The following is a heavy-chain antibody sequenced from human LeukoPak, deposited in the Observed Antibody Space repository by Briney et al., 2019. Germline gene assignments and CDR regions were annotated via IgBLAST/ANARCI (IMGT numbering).Heavy chain of an antibody. CDR1: GGSFSGYY. D-gene: IGHD5-12*01. V-gene: IGHV4-34*01. J-gene: IGHJ4*02. Sequence: SETLSLTCAVYGGSFSGYYWSWIRQPPGKGLEWIGEINHSGSTNYNPSLKSRVTISVDTSKNQFSLKLSSVTAADTAVYYCAREGYSGYGDFDYWGQGTLVTVSS. CDR2: INHSGST. CDR3: AREGYSGYGDFDY.